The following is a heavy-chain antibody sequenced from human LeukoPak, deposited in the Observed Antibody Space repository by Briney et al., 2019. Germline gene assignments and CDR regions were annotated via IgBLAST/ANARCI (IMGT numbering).Heavy chain of an antibody. CDR1: SGTFSGYY. D-gene: IGHD1-26*01. J-gene: IGHJ4*02. Sequence: SETLSLTCGISSGTFSGYYWSWIRQPPGKGLEWIGEVNDSGSPEYNPSLKSRVTLSVDTSKNQFSLKLSSVIAADTAVYYCARGIVGAFDYWGQGTLVTVSS. CDR2: VNDSGSP. V-gene: IGHV4-34*01. CDR3: ARGIVGAFDY.